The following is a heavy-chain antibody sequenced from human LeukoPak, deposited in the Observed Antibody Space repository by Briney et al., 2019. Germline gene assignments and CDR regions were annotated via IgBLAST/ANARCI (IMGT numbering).Heavy chain of an antibody. CDR1: GFTFSDYY. CDR3: ARSTGGSYGTYYFDY. Sequence: WGSLRLSCAASGFTFSDYYMSWVRQAPGKGLEWVSYISFSGSITFYADSVRGRFTISRDNAKNTLYLQMDSLRAEDTAVYYCARSTGGSYGTYYFDYWGQGTLVTVPS. V-gene: IGHV3-11*04. J-gene: IGHJ4*02. CDR2: ISFSGSIT. D-gene: IGHD3-16*01.